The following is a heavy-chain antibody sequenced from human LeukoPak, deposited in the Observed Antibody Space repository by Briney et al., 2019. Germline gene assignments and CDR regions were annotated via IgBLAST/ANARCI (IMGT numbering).Heavy chain of an antibody. J-gene: IGHJ5*02. V-gene: IGHV4-61*02. Sequence: PSQTPSLTCTVSGGSISSGSYYWSWIRQPAGKGLEWIGRIYTSGSTNYNPSLKSRVTISVDTSKNQFSLKLSSVTAADTAVYYCAREELTGFGWFDPWGQGTLVTVSS. CDR3: AREELTGFGWFDP. D-gene: IGHD3-16*01. CDR1: GGSISSGSYY. CDR2: IYTSGST.